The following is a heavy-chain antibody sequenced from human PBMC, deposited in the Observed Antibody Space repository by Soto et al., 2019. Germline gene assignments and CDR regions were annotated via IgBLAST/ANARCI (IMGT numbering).Heavy chain of an antibody. CDR2: ISYDGSNK. V-gene: IGHV3-30-3*01. J-gene: IGHJ4*02. CDR1: GFTFSSYA. CDR3: AREPTSLRRYRPYYFDY. D-gene: IGHD3-9*01. Sequence: GGSLRLSCAASGFTFSSYAMHWVRQAPGKGLEWVAVISYDGSNKYYADSVKGRFTISRDNSKNTLYLQMNSLRAEDTAVYYCAREPTSLRRYRPYYFDYWGQGTLVTVSS.